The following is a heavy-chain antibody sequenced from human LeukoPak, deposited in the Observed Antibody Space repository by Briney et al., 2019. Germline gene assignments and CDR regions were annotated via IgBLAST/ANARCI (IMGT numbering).Heavy chain of an antibody. J-gene: IGHJ1*01. CDR2: IIPIFGTA. CDR3: ATAPIAAAGDYFQH. V-gene: IGHV1-69*06. CDR1: GGTFSSYA. Sequence: ASVKVSCKASGGTFSSYAISWVRQAPGQGLEWMGGIIPIFGTANYAQKFQGRVTMTEDTSTDTAYMELSSLRSEDTAVYYCATAPIAAAGDYFQHWGQGTLVTVSS. D-gene: IGHD6-13*01.